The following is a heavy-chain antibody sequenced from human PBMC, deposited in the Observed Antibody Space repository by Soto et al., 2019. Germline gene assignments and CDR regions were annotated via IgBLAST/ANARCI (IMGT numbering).Heavy chain of an antibody. V-gene: IGHV3-21*01. CDR2: ISSSSYI. CDR3: AREHCSSTSCYFDY. CDR1: GFTFSSYS. J-gene: IGHJ4*02. Sequence: GGSLRLSCAASGFTFSSYSMNWVRQAPGKGLEWVSPISSSSYIYYADSVKGRFTISRDNAKNSLYLQMNSLRAEDTAVYYCAREHCSSTSCYFDYWGQGTLVTVS. D-gene: IGHD2-2*01.